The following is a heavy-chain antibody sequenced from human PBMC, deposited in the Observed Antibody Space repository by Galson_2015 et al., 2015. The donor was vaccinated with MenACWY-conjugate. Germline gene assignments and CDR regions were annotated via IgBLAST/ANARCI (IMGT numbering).Heavy chain of an antibody. CDR2: TYHRSKTYH. D-gene: IGHD6-19*01. Sequence: CAISGDSVSSNSASWHWIRQSPSRGLEWLGRTYHRSKTYHDYAISPRSRITINADTSKNQVSLQLNSVSPEDTAVYFCTREASYSGWPTFDYWGQGIQVTVSS. J-gene: IGHJ4*02. CDR1: GDSVSSNSAS. CDR3: TREASYSGWPTFDY. V-gene: IGHV6-1*01.